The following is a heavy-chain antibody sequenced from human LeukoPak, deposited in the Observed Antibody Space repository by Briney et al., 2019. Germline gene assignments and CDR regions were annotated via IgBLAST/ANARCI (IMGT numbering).Heavy chain of an antibody. V-gene: IGHV4-4*07. J-gene: IGHJ3*02. CDR1: GGSISSYY. CDR2: IYTSGST. Sequence: PSETLSLTRTVSGGSISSYYWSWIRQPAGKGLEWIGRIYTSGSTNYNPSLKSRVTMSVDTSKNQFSLKLSSVTAADTAVYYCARDYCSSTSCRHGAFDIWGQGTMVTVSS. CDR3: ARDYCSSTSCRHGAFDI. D-gene: IGHD2-2*01.